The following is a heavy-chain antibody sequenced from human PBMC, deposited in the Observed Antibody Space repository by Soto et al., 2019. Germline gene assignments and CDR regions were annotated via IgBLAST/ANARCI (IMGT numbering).Heavy chain of an antibody. Sequence: QVQLVQSGAEVKKPGASVKVSCKASGYTFTSYGISWVRQAPGQGLEWMGWISAYNGNTNYAQKLQGRVTMTTDTSTGTAYMVLRSLRSADTSVYYCAREWADSSGWYGGEYYDDGMDVWGQGTTVTVSS. V-gene: IGHV1-18*01. CDR1: GYTFTSYG. J-gene: IGHJ6*02. CDR2: ISAYNGNT. CDR3: AREWADSSGWYGGEYYDDGMDV. D-gene: IGHD6-19*01.